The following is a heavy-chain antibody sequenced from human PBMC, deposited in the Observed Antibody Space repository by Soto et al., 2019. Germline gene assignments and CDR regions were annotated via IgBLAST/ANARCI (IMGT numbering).Heavy chain of an antibody. CDR3: AKDGTSYRPRVFTSNSYRPLDL. CDR2: ASARNTNT. Sequence: EVQLLESGGVLVQPGGSLRLCCAASGFTFSSDVMSWVRQAQGRGLEWVAAASARNTNTYYADSVKGRFTSPRDNPKSRVYLQLDSFRGQDTAVYPWAKDGTSYRPRVFTSNSYRPLDLWG. D-gene: IGHD4-4*01. V-gene: IGHV3-23*01. CDR1: GFTFSSDV. J-gene: IGHJ6*01.